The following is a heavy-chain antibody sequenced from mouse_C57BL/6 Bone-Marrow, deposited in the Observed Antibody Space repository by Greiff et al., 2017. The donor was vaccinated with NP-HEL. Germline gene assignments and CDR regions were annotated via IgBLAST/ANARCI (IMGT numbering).Heavy chain of an antibody. Sequence: QVQLQQSGAELVKPGASVKISCKASGYAFSSYWMNWVKQRPGKGLEWIGQIYPGDGDTNYNGKFKGKATLTADKSSSTAYMQLSSLTSEDSAVYFCARLLRYHYWYFDVWGTGTTVTVSS. V-gene: IGHV1-80*01. CDR3: ARLLRYHYWYFDV. CDR1: GYAFSSYW. CDR2: IYPGDGDT. J-gene: IGHJ1*03. D-gene: IGHD1-1*01.